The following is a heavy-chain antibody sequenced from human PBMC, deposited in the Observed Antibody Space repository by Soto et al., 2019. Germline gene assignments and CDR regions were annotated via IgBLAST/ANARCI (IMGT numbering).Heavy chain of an antibody. D-gene: IGHD1-7*01. J-gene: IGHJ6*02. CDR3: PRVPSYETGTTAYYYSGMDV. Sequence: QVQLVQSGAEVKKPGASVKVSCKASGYTFTGYYMHWVRQAPGQGLEWMGWINPNSGGTNYAQKFQGWVTMTRDTSVSTAYMELSRLRSDDTAVYYSPRVPSYETGTTAYYYSGMDVWGQGTTVTVSS. CDR2: INPNSGGT. V-gene: IGHV1-2*04. CDR1: GYTFTGYY.